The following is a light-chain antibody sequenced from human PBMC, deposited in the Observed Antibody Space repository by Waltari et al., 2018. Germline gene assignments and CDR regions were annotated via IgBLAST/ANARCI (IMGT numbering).Light chain of an antibody. Sequence: EIVLTQSTGTLSLYPGERATPSCRARQSVSSSYMTWYQKKPGQAPRLIIDGASSRATGIPERFSGSSSGTYFTITISRLEPEDFAVYYCQQYGSSPWTFGQGTKVEIK. CDR2: GAS. CDR3: QQYGSSPWT. J-gene: IGKJ1*01. CDR1: QSVSSSY. V-gene: IGKV3-20*01.